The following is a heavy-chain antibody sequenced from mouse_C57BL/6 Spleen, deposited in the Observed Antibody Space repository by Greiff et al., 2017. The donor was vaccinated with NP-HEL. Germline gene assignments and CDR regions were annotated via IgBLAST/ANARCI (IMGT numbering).Heavy chain of an antibody. CDR1: GFTFSDYG. D-gene: IGHD1-1*01. J-gene: IGHJ4*01. V-gene: IGHV5-17*01. CDR2: ISSGSSTI. CDR3: ARKLRTGAMDY. Sequence: EVKLMASGGGLVKPGGSLKLSCAASGFTFSDYGMHWVRQAPEKGLEWVAYISSGSSTIYYADTVKGRFTISRDNAKNTLFLQMTSLRSEDTAMYYCARKLRTGAMDYWGQGTSVTVSS.